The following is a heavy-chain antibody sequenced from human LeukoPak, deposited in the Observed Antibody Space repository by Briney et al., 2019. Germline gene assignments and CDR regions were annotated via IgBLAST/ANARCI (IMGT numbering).Heavy chain of an antibody. CDR3: ARHERDASLDHALDI. V-gene: IGHV4-59*08. J-gene: IGHJ3*02. Sequence: SETLSLTCTVSGGSISSYYWSWSRQPPGKGLEWIGYIYYSGSTSYNPSLRSRVTILVDTSKNQFSLKLSSVTAADTAVYYCARHERDASLDHALDIWGQGTMVTVSS. CDR2: IYYSGST. CDR1: GGSISSYY. D-gene: IGHD5-24*01.